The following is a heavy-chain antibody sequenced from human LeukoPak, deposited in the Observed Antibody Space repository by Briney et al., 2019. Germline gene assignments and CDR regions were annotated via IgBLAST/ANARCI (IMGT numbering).Heavy chain of an antibody. V-gene: IGHV3-49*03. D-gene: IGHD3-10*01. Sequence: GGSLRLSCTASGFTFGDYAMSWFRQAPGKGLEWVGFIRSKAYGGTTEYAASVKGRFTISRDDSKSIAYLQMNSLKTEDTAVYYCTRDGLLLWFGEFDYWGQGTLVTVS. CDR3: TRDGLLLWFGEFDY. CDR2: IRSKAYGGTT. J-gene: IGHJ4*02. CDR1: GFTFGDYA.